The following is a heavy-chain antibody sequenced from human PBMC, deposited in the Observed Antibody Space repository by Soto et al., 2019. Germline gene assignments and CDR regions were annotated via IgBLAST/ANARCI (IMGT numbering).Heavy chain of an antibody. Sequence: QSLRLACRFRAFPLRSDGVGVGWIRQPPGKALEWLALIYWDDDKRYSPSLRSRLTITKDTSKNQVVLTMTNMDPVDTATYYCIQSRCGGDCLQSYASYYYYGMDVWGQGTTVTVSS. CDR1: AFPLRSDGVG. J-gene: IGHJ6*02. CDR3: IQSRCGGDCLQSYASYYYYGMDV. V-gene: IGHV2-5*02. CDR2: IYWDDDK. D-gene: IGHD2-21*02.